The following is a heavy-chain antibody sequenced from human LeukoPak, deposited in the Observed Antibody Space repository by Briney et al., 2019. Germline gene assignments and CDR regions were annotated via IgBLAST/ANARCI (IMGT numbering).Heavy chain of an antibody. V-gene: IGHV3-64D*06. CDR1: GFTLSRYG. J-gene: IGHJ4*02. D-gene: IGHD2-2*01. Sequence: PGGPLRLSCSASGFTLSRYGMHWVRQAPGKGLEYVSGISSNGGSTNYADSVKGRFTISRDNSKNTLHLQMSSLRAEDTAVYYCVKGYCSSISCSLIDYGGQGTLVTVSS. CDR2: ISSNGGST. CDR3: VKGYCSSISCSLIDY.